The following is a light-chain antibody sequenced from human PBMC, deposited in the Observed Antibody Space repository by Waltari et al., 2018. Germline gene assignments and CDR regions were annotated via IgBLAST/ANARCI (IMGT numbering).Light chain of an antibody. CDR1: SSDVVGYNY. J-gene: IGLJ2*01. Sequence: QSALTHPRSVSGSPGQSVTISCTGTSSDVVGYNYVSWYQQHPGQAPKLMISDVSKRPSGVPVRFSGSKSGNTASLTSSGLQAEDEADYYCCSYAGSYTLFGGGTKLTVL. CDR2: DVS. CDR3: CSYAGSYTL. V-gene: IGLV2-11*01.